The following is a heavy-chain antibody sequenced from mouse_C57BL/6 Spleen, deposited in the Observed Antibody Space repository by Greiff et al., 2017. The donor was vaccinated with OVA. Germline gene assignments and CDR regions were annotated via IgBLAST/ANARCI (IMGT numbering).Heavy chain of an antibody. D-gene: IGHD2-3*01. Sequence: VKLMASGPELVKPGASVKISCKASGYAFSSSWLNWVKQRPGKGLEWIGRIYPGDGDTNYNGKFKGKATLTADKSSSTAYMQLSSLTSEDSAVYFCARSDDGYHRTWFAYWGQGTLVTVSA. CDR3: ARSDDGYHRTWFAY. CDR1: GYAFSSSW. J-gene: IGHJ3*01. CDR2: IYPGDGDT. V-gene: IGHV1-82*01.